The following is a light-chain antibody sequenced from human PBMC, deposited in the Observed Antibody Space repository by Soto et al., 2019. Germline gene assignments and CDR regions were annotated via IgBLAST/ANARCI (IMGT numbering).Light chain of an antibody. CDR3: QQRYNAPWT. CDR1: QSVSSY. V-gene: IGKV3-11*01. CDR2: DAS. Sequence: EIVLTQSPATVSLSPGERATLSCRASQSVSSYLLWYQQKPGQAPRALIYDASNRATGIPARFSGSGSGTDFTLTISSLEPEDFAVYYCQQRYNAPWTFGQGTKVEIK. J-gene: IGKJ1*01.